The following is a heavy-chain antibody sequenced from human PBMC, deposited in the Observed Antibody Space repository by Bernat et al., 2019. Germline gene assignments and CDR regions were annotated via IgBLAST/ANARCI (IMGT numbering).Heavy chain of an antibody. J-gene: IGHJ6*02. CDR2: IPYDGSNQ. V-gene: IGHV3-30*18. CDR3: AKDYFAFSSSDCYSGYYGMGV. CDR1: ELTITNYG. Sequence: QVQMVESGGGVVQPGKSLRLSCVASELTITNYGMHWVRQAPGKGLEWVAAIPYDGSNQYYADSVKGRFTISRDNSKNTVYLQMNSLRAEDTAVYHCAKDYFAFSSSDCYSGYYGMGVLGRGTTVTLSS. D-gene: IGHD3-22*01.